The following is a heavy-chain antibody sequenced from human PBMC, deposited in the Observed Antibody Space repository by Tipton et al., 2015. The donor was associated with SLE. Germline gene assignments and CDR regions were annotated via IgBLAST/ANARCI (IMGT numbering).Heavy chain of an antibody. D-gene: IGHD1-26*01. Sequence: SLRLSCAASGFTFSSYEMNWVRQAPGKGLEWVSYISSSGSTIYYADSVKGRFTISRDNAKNSLYLQMKSLRAEDTAVYYCASGARQPDYYYYMDVWGKGTPVTVSS. CDR2: ISSSGSTI. CDR3: ASGARQPDYYYYMDV. J-gene: IGHJ6*03. V-gene: IGHV3-48*03. CDR1: GFTFSSYE.